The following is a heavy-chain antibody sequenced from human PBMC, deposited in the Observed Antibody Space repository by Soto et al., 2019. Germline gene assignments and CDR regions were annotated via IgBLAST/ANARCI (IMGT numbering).Heavy chain of an antibody. D-gene: IGHD3-10*01. CDR1: GYTFTNYW. CDR3: ARERTNGESWSGP. CDR2: IYPSDSDT. V-gene: IGHV5-51*01. J-gene: IGHJ5*02. Sequence: GESLKISCKASGYTFTNYWIGWVRQMPGKGLEWMAIIYPSDSDTRYSPSFKGQVTISADKSISTAYLQWSSLKDSDTAMYYCARERTNGESWSGPWGQGTLVTAPQ.